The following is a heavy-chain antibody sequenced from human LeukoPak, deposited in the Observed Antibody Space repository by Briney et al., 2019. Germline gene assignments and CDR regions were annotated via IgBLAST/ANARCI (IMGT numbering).Heavy chain of an antibody. D-gene: IGHD6-13*01. V-gene: IGHV3-7*01. Sequence: GGSLRLSCAASGFTFSSYWMSWVRQAPGKGLEWVANIKQDGSEKYYVDSVKGRFTISRDNAKNSLYLQMNSLRAEDTAVYYCARVPLIAAAGLYYYYYMDVWGKGTTVTVSS. CDR2: IKQDGSEK. CDR1: GFTFSSYW. J-gene: IGHJ6*03. CDR3: ARVPLIAAAGLYYYYYMDV.